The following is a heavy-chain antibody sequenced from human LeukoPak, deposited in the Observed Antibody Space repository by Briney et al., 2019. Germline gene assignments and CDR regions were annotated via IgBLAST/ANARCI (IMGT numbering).Heavy chain of an antibody. D-gene: IGHD5-18*01. Sequence: PSETLSLTCAVYGGSFSGYYWSWIRQPPGKGLGWIGEINHSGSTNYNPSLKSRVTISVDTSKNQFSLKLSSVTAADTAVYYCARRTRGYSYGPYYYGMDVWGQGTTVTVSS. CDR2: INHSGST. CDR1: GGSFSGYY. J-gene: IGHJ6*02. V-gene: IGHV4-34*01. CDR3: ARRTRGYSYGPYYYGMDV.